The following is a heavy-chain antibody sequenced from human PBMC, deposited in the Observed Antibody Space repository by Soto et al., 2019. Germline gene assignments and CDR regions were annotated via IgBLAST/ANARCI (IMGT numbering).Heavy chain of an antibody. V-gene: IGHV3-23*04. CDR2: MRSSGAET. Sequence: EVHLVESGGDLVQPGGSLRLSCVASGFSFSNYAMSWVRQAPGKGLEWVSGMRSSGAETHYADSVKGRFTISRDNSKNTVFREMRSLNVWDTVLYSCARSEGAGCGAGFDTWGRGNVVTVSS. CDR3: ARSEGAGCGAGFDT. J-gene: IGHJ5*02. D-gene: IGHD1-26*01. CDR1: GFSFSNYA.